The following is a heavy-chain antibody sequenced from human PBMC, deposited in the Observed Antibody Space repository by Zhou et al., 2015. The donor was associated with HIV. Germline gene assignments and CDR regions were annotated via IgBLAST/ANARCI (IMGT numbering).Heavy chain of an antibody. CDR3: APDAMDY. CDR2: ISGNGGSA. V-gene: IGHV3-23*01. CDR1: GFTFNNYA. D-gene: IGHD2-2*01. Sequence: EVQLLESGGGLVQPGGSLRLSCAASGFTFNNYAMSWVRQGPGKGLEWVSAISGNGGSAYYADSVKGRFTISRDNSKNTLYLQMNSLRAEDTAVYYCAPDAMDYWGQGTLVTVAS. J-gene: IGHJ4*02.